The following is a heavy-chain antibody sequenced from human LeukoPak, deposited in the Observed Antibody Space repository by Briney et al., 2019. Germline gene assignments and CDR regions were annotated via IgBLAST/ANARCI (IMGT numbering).Heavy chain of an antibody. Sequence: ASVKVSCKASGHTFISYYMYWVRQAPGQGLEWMGIINPSGSRTCYAQKFQGRVTMTRDTSTSTVYMDLSSLTSEDTAVYRCARDQDSQRDFWSGQPQFFDYWGQGTLVTVSS. D-gene: IGHD3-3*01. CDR3: ARDQDSQRDFWSGQPQFFDY. J-gene: IGHJ4*02. CDR1: GHTFISYY. V-gene: IGHV1-46*01. CDR2: INPSGSRT.